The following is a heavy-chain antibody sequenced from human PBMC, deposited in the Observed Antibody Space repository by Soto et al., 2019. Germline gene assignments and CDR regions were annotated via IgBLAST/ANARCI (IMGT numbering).Heavy chain of an antibody. CDR2: ISSSSSTI. CDR1: GFTFSSYS. CDR3: ARHPERVAQIGWFDP. Sequence: GGSLRLSCAASGFTFSSYSMNWVRQAPGKGLEWVSYISSSSSTIYYADSVKGRFTISRDNAKNSLYLQMNSLRAEDTAVYYCARHPERVAQIGWFDPWGQGTLITVSS. V-gene: IGHV3-48*01. J-gene: IGHJ5*02. D-gene: IGHD1-1*01.